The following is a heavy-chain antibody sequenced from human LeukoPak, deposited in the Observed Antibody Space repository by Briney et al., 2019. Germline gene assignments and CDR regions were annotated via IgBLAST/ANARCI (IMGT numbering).Heavy chain of an antibody. Sequence: GGSLRLSCAASGFTFSDYYMSWIRQAPGKGLEWVAVISYDGSNKYYGDSVKGRFTISRDNSKNTLYLQVNSLRAEDTAVYYCAKDRGDGYYYYGMDVWGQGTTVTVSS. CDR3: AKDRGDGYYYYGMDV. CDR1: GFTFSDYY. D-gene: IGHD5-24*01. V-gene: IGHV3-30*18. CDR2: ISYDGSNK. J-gene: IGHJ6*02.